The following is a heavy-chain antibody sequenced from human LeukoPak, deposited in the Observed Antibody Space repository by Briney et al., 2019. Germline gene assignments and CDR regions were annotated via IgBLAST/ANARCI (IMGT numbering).Heavy chain of an antibody. Sequence: GSLRLSCAASGFTFSRYAMNWVRQAPGKGLEWVSSISSSGTYINYADSVKGRFTLSRDNAKNSLSLQMNSLRAEDTAVYSCARVSESEWYFDLWGRGTLVTVSS. D-gene: IGHD1-14*01. CDR2: ISSSGTYI. J-gene: IGHJ2*01. CDR1: GFTFSRYA. CDR3: ARVSESEWYFDL. V-gene: IGHV3-21*01.